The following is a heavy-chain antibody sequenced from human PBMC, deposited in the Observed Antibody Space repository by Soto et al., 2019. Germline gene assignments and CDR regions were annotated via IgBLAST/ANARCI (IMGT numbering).Heavy chain of an antibody. CDR2: INPKSGDT. V-gene: IGHV1-2*02. CDR3: ARVPGHKNSRGDF. D-gene: IGHD1-7*01. CDR1: GYTFTHYF. Sequence: QVRLMQSGPEVRRPGASVTVSCKASGYTFTHYFIHWARRAPGQGLEWMGYINPKSGDTHYSQTFLGRVSMTRDTSTDTANMGLSSLKSDDTAVYFCARVPGHKNSRGDFWGQGTPITVSS. J-gene: IGHJ4*02.